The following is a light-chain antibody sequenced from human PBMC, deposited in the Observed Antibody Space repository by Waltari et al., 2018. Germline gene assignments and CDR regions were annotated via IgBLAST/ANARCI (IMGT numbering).Light chain of an antibody. CDR3: SSYTSTSTWV. Sequence: QSALTQPASVSGSPGQSITISCTGTSSDVGGYNYVSWYQQQSGKAPKLMIYDVSNRPSGISNRCSGSKSGNTASLTISGLQAEDEADYYCSSYTSTSTWVFGGGTKLTVL. CDR2: DVS. J-gene: IGLJ3*02. V-gene: IGLV2-14*03. CDR1: SSDVGGYNY.